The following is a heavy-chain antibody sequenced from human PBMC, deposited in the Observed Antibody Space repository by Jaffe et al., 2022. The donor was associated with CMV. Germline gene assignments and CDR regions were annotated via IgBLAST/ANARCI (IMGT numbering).Heavy chain of an antibody. CDR2: INPNSGGT. V-gene: IGHV1-2*04. CDR1: GYTFTGYY. CDR3: ARDGKWIQGTYYYYYMDV. J-gene: IGHJ6*03. D-gene: IGHD5-18*01. Sequence: QVQLVQSGAEVKKPGASVKVSCKASGYTFTGYYMHWVRQAPGQGLEWMGWINPNSGGTNYAQKFQGWVTMTRDTSISTAYMELSRLRSDDTAVYYCARDGKWIQGTYYYYYMDVWGKGTTVTVSS.